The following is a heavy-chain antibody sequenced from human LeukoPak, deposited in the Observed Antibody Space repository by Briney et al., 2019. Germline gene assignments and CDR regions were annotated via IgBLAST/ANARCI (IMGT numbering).Heavy chain of an antibody. CDR3: ARDEPNYYYMDV. CDR1: GFTFSSYG. Sequence: GGSLRLSCAASGFTFSSYGMNWVRQAPGKGLKWVSYISSSSSTIYYADSVKGRFTISRDNAKNSLYLQMNSLRAEDTAVYYCARDEPNYYYMDVWGKGTTVTVSS. CDR2: ISSSSSTI. V-gene: IGHV3-48*04. J-gene: IGHJ6*03.